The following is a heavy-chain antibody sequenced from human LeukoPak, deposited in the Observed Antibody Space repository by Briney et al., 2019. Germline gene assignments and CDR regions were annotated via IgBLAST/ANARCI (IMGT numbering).Heavy chain of an antibody. CDR2: IKTDGSEK. Sequence: GGSLRLSCEASGFTFSSYWMTWVRQTPGKGLEWVANIKTDGSEKHYVDSVKGRFTISRDNAKNSLYLQMNSLRAEDTAVYYCARDLDTYVVLIAYDTFDIWGQGTTVTVSS. CDR1: GFTFSSYW. CDR3: ARDLDTYVVLIAYDTFDI. V-gene: IGHV3-7*01. D-gene: IGHD2-21*01. J-gene: IGHJ3*02.